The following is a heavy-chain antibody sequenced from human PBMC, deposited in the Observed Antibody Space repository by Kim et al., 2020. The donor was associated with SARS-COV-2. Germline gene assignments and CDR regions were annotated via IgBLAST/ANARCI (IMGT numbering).Heavy chain of an antibody. D-gene: IGHD6-6*01. V-gene: IGHV4-59*01. CDR1: GGSISSYY. CDR2: IYYSGST. CDR3: GSIEYSRGPDSLAPDYYG. Sequence: SETLSLTCTVSGGSISSYYWSWIRQPPGKGLEWIGYIYYSGSTNYNPSLKSRVTISVDTSKNQFSLKLSSVTAADTAVYYCGSIEYSRGPDSLAPDYYG. J-gene: IGHJ6*01.